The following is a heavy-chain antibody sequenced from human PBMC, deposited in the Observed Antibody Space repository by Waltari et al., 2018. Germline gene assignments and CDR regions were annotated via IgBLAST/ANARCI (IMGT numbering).Heavy chain of an antibody. J-gene: IGHJ4*02. CDR2: ISSSGSTI. D-gene: IGHD5-12*01. CDR1: GFTFSSYE. CDR3: ARDRGYGDYIDY. V-gene: IGHV3-48*03. Sequence: EVQLVESGGGLVQPGGSLGLSCAASGFTFSSYEMNWVRQAPGKGLEWVSYISSSGSTIYYADSVKGRFTISRDNAKNSLYLQMNSLRAEDTAVYYCARDRGYGDYIDYWGQGTLVTVSS.